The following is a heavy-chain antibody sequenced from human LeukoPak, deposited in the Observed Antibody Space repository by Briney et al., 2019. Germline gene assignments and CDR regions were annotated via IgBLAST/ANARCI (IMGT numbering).Heavy chain of an antibody. CDR2: IITIFGTA. J-gene: IGHJ4*02. D-gene: IGHD3-22*01. CDR1: GATFSSYA. CDR3: ARLSDYYDSSGYYSQFDY. Sequence: SVKLSCKAAGATFSSYAISWGRGSPGHGLEWWGRIITIFGTANYAQRFQGRVTITADKSTSTADMELSSLKSEDTAVYYCARLSDYYDSSGYYSQFDYWGQGTLVTVSS. V-gene: IGHV1-69*06.